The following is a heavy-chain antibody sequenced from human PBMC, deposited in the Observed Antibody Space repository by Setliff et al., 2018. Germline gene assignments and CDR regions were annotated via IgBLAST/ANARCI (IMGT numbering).Heavy chain of an antibody. CDR2: TYPGNADT. V-gene: IGHV5-51*01. J-gene: IGHJ5*02. D-gene: IGHD1-26*01. Sequence: LKISCKGSGYSFTDYWIAWVRQTPGKGLEWMGTTYPGNADTRYSPSFQGQVTISTDTSINTAFLQWNNLKASDTAVYYCARRGGRFFNWFDPWGQGTLVTVSS. CDR3: ARRGGRFFNWFDP. CDR1: GYSFTDYW.